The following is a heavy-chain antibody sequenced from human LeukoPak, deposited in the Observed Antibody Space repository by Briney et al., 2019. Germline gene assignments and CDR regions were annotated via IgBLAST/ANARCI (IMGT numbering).Heavy chain of an antibody. CDR3: ARDVGYGDFSRADY. CDR1: GFTFYAFA. D-gene: IGHD4-17*01. J-gene: IGHJ4*02. V-gene: IGHV3-33*01. Sequence: PGGSLRLSCAASGFTFYAFAMHWVRQAPGKGLEWVAVIFPDGGNKYYADSVKDRFTISRDNSKNTLYLQMNRLRVEDTAVYYCARDVGYGDFSRADYWGQGTLVTIST. CDR2: IFPDGGNK.